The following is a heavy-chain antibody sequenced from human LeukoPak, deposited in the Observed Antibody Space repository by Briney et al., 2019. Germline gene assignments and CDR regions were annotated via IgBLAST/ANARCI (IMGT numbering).Heavy chain of an antibody. Sequence: PGGSLRLSCAASVFSFSSYRMNSVRQAPGKGLEWVSYISSSSSTMYYADSVKGRFTISRDNAKNSLHLQMNSLEAEHTAVYYVARDDAGGNSRYGGYWGQGTRITVSS. D-gene: IGHD6-13*01. CDR2: ISSSSSTM. CDR3: ARDDAGGNSRYGGY. V-gene: IGHV3-48*01. CDR1: VFSFSSYR. J-gene: IGHJ4*02.